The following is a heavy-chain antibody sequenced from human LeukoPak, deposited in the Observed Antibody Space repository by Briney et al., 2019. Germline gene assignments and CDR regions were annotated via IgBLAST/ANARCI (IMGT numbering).Heavy chain of an antibody. CDR3: ARHYGNYRRHPYDY. D-gene: IGHD3-22*01. CDR1: GFTFSSYA. CDR2: ISGSGGST. V-gene: IGHV3-23*01. J-gene: IGHJ4*02. Sequence: GGSLRLSCAASGFTFSSYAMSWVRQAPGKGLEWVSAISGSGGSTYYADSVKGRFTISRDNSKNTLYLQMNSLRAEDTAVYYCARHYGNYRRHPYDYWGQGTLVTVSS.